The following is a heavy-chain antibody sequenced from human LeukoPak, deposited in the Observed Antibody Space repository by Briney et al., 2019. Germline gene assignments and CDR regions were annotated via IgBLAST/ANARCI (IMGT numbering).Heavy chain of an antibody. CDR1: GYTFTGYY. CDR3: ARAFVSRITMVRGGWVKNWFDP. CDR2: INPNSGGT. J-gene: IGHJ5*02. V-gene: IGHV1-2*02. Sequence: ASVKVSCKASGYTFTGYYMHWVRQAPGQGLEWMGWINPNSGGTNYAQKVQGRVTMTRDTSISTAYMELSRLRSDDTAVYYCARAFVSRITMVRGGWVKNWFDPWGQGTLVTVSS. D-gene: IGHD3-10*01.